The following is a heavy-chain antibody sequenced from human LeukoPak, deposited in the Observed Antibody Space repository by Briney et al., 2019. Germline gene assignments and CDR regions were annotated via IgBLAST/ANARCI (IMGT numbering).Heavy chain of an antibody. CDR2: IKFDGSEI. V-gene: IGHV3-7*01. Sequence: GGSLRLSCAASGFSLCGYWMTWVRQAPGKGLECVGNIKFDGSEIYYLDSVRGRFSISRDNAKNSLYPQMNSLRVDDTAVYYCTRDLNHDSSGWGQGTLVTVSS. CDR1: GFSLCGYW. J-gene: IGHJ4*02. D-gene: IGHD3-22*01. CDR3: TRDLNHDSSG.